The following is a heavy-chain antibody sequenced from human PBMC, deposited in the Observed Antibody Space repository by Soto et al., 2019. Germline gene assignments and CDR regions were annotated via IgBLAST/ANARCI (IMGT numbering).Heavy chain of an antibody. J-gene: IGHJ4*02. D-gene: IGHD4-17*01. Sequence: ASVKASCKASGYTFTSYDINCVRPDTGQGLEWMGWMNPNSGNTGYAQKFQGRVTMTRNTSISTAYMELSSLRSEDTAVYYCARTLYGDNVDYWGQGTLVTVSS. CDR3: ARTLYGDNVDY. V-gene: IGHV1-8*02. CDR2: MNPNSGNT. CDR1: GYTFTSYD.